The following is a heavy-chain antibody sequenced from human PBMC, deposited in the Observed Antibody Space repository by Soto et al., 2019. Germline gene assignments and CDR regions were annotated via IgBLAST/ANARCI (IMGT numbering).Heavy chain of an antibody. Sequence: QTLSLTCALCGDSVSTNGATWNWIRQSASRGLEWLGRAYYRSRWLYDYATSVRGRITINPDTSKNRLSLQLNSVTPEDTAVYYCARDPPDFNSGFDYWGQGTPVTVSS. D-gene: IGHD2-15*01. CDR3: ARDPPDFNSGFDY. V-gene: IGHV6-1*01. CDR2: AYYRSRWLY. CDR1: GDSVSTNGAT. J-gene: IGHJ4*02.